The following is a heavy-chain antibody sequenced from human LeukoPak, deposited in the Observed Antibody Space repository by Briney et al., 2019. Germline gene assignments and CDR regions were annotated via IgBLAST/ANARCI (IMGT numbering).Heavy chain of an antibody. D-gene: IGHD3-9*01. V-gene: IGHV1-69*01. CDR2: IIPIFGTA. Sequence: SVKVSSKASGGTFSIYAISWVRQAPGQGLEWMGGIIPIFGTANYAQKFQGRVTITADESTSTAYMELSSLRSEDTAVYYCARADDILTGYGDYYYYGMDVWGKGTTVTVSS. CDR1: GGTFSIYA. CDR3: ARADDILTGYGDYYYYGMDV. J-gene: IGHJ6*04.